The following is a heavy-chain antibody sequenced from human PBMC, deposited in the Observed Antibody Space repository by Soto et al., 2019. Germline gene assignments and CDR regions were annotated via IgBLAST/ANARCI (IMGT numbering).Heavy chain of an antibody. CDR1: GYTFTSYY. J-gene: IGHJ6*02. CDR3: ARDYRIFGVVIIPPWITYYYYYGMDV. V-gene: IGHV1-46*01. Sequence: ASVKVSCKASGYTFTSYYMHWVRQAPGQGLEWMGIINPSGGSTSYAQKFQGRVTMTRDTSTSTVYMELSSLRSEDTAVYYCARDYRIFGVVIIPPWITYYYYYGMDVWGQGTTVTDSS. CDR2: INPSGGST. D-gene: IGHD3-3*02.